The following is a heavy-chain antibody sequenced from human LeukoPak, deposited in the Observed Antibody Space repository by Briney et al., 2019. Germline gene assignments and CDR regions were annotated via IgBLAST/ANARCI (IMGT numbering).Heavy chain of an antibody. D-gene: IGHD2-21*02. V-gene: IGHV3-74*01. CDR3: ARGDIVVVTAIHSATYYYYGMDV. Sequence: GGSLRLSCAASGNYWMHWVRQVLGKGLGWVSHINSDGSWTSYADSVKGLFTISRDNAKNSLYLQMNSLRAEDTAVYYCARGDIVVVTAIHSATYYYYGMDVWGQGTTVTVSS. CDR2: INSDGSWT. CDR1: GNYW. J-gene: IGHJ6*02.